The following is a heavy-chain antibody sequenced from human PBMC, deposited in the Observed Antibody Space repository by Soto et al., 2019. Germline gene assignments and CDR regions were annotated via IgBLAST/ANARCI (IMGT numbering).Heavy chain of an antibody. J-gene: IGHJ6*02. Sequence: SETLSLTCTVSGGSISSYSWSWIRQPPGKGLEWIGYIYYSGSTNYNPSLKSRVTISVDTSKNQFSLKLSSVTAADTAVYYCAREEAAEGMDVWGQGTTVT. D-gene: IGHD6-13*01. V-gene: IGHV4-59*12. CDR3: AREEAAEGMDV. CDR2: IYYSGST. CDR1: GGSISSYS.